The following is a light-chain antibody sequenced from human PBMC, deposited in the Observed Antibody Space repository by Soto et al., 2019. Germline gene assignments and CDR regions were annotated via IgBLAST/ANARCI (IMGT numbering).Light chain of an antibody. Sequence: QSAMTQPPSVSAAPGQKVTISCSGSSSNIGGNSVSWYQQLPGTAPKLLIYSNNQRPSGVPDRFSGSKSGTSASLAVNGLQSEDEANYYCAAWDDSLNGPLFGGGTKLTVL. CDR1: SSNIGGNS. J-gene: IGLJ3*02. V-gene: IGLV1-44*01. CDR2: SNN. CDR3: AAWDDSLNGPL.